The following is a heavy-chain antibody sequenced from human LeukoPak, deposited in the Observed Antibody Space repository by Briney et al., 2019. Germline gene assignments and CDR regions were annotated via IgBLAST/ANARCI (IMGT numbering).Heavy chain of an antibody. D-gene: IGHD3-22*01. CDR2: IYSGGST. J-gene: IGHJ4*02. CDR1: GFTVSSNY. Sequence: PGGSLRLPCAASGFTVSSNYMSWVRQAPGKGLEWVSVIYSGGSTYYADSVKGRFTISRDNSKNTLYLQMNSLRAEDTAVYYCASNYHYYDSSGYYPTTFDYWGQGTLVTVSS. V-gene: IGHV3-66*01. CDR3: ASNYHYYDSSGYYPTTFDY.